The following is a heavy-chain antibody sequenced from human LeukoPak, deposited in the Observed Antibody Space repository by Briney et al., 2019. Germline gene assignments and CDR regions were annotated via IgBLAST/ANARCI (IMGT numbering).Heavy chain of an antibody. CDR3: ARVGDIVVVPAAERYGMDV. J-gene: IGHJ6*02. D-gene: IGHD2-2*01. CDR2: INPSGGST. V-gene: IGHV1-46*01. CDR1: GYTFTSYY. Sequence: GASVKDSCKASGYTFTSYYMHWVRQAPGQGLEWMGIINPSGGSTSYAQKFQGRVTMTRDTSTSTVYMELSSLRSEDTAVYYCARVGDIVVVPAAERYGMDVWGQGTTVTVSS.